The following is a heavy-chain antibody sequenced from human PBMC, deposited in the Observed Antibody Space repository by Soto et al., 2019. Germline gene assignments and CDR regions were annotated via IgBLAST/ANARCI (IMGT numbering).Heavy chain of an antibody. V-gene: IGHV4-59*01. J-gene: IGHJ5*02. D-gene: IGHD3-9*01. CDR2: IYYSGST. CDR1: GGSISSYY. CDR3: ARDSVYYDILTGYSRNWFDP. Sequence: SETLSLTCTVSGGSISSYYWSWIRPPPGKGLEWIGYIYYSGSTNYNPSLKSRVTISVDTSKNQFSLKLSSVTAADTAVYYCARDSVYYDILTGYSRNWFDPWGQGTLVTVSS.